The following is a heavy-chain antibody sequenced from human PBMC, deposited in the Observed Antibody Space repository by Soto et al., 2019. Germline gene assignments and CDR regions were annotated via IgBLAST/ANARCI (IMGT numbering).Heavy chain of an antibody. CDR2: IYYSGST. Sequence: SETLSLTCTVSGGSISNGGYYWSWVRQHPGKGLEWIGDIYYSGSTFYNSSLKGRVTISIDTSKNQFSLNLRSVTSADTAVYFCARNQITYYDNISGSLYYFDSWAREPWSPSPQ. CDR1: GGSISNGGYY. CDR3: ARNQITYYDNISGSLYYFDS. D-gene: IGHD3-16*01. V-gene: IGHV4-31*02. J-gene: IGHJ4*02.